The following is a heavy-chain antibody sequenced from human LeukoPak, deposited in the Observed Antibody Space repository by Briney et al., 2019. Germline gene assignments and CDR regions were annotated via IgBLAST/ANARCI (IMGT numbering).Heavy chain of an antibody. CDR3: ATVNGNMVRGDTHYYMDV. CDR1: RYTLTELS. D-gene: IGHD3-10*01. J-gene: IGHJ6*03. V-gene: IGHV1-24*01. CDR2: FDPEDGET. Sequence: ASVKVSCKVSRYTLTELSMHWVRQAPGKGLEWMGGFDPEDGETIYAQKFQGRVTMTEDTSTDTAYMELSSLRSEDTAVYYCATVNGNMVRGDTHYYMDVWGKGTTVTVSS.